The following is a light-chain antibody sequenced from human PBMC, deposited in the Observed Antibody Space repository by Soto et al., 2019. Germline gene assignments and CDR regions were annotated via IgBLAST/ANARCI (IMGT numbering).Light chain of an antibody. CDR3: CSYAGSYTFAV. V-gene: IGLV2-11*01. J-gene: IGLJ1*01. CDR1: SSDVGGYNY. Sequence: QSVLTQPRSVSGSPGQSVTISCTGTSSDVGGYNYVSWYQQHPGKAPKLMIYDVSKRPSGVPDRFSGSKSGNTASLTISGLQAEDEADYYCCSYAGSYTFAVFGTWTKVTVL. CDR2: DVS.